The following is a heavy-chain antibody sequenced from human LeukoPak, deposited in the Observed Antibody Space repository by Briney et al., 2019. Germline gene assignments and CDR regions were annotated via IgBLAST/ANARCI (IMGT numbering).Heavy chain of an antibody. CDR2: LDGENDQK. Sequence: GASVTVSCKVSGYTVTEISIHWVRQSPGKGLEWMGGLDGENDQKVYAQQFQDRVTMSEDTSTDTAYMELSNLQSEDTAVYFCADFYTTSGFFYWGQGTLVTASS. V-gene: IGHV1-24*01. CDR1: GYTVTEIS. J-gene: IGHJ4*02. CDR3: ADFYTTSGFFY. D-gene: IGHD3-3*01.